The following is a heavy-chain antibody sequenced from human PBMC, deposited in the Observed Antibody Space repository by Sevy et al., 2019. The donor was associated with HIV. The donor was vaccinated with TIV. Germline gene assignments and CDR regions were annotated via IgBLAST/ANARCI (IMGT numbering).Heavy chain of an antibody. CDR3: STDPIILLLVTDGMDV. D-gene: IGHD2-8*02. Sequence: GGSLRLSCAASGFTFSDYTIHWVRQAPGKGLEWVGRIKSKSDGGTTDYAAPVKGRFIISRDDSKNTLYLQMNSLKTEDTAVYYCSTDPIILLLVTDGMDVWGQGTTVTVSS. V-gene: IGHV3-15*01. J-gene: IGHJ6*02. CDR1: GFTFSDYT. CDR2: IKSKSDGGTT.